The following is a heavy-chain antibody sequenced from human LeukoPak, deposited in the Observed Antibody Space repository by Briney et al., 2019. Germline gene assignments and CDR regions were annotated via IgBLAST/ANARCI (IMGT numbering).Heavy chain of an antibody. D-gene: IGHD3-22*01. CDR2: ISGSGGST. V-gene: IGHV3-23*01. Sequence: GGSLRLSCAASGFTFSSYAMSWVRQASGKGLEWVSAISGSGGSTYYADSVKGRFTISRDNSKNTLYLQMNSLRAEDTAVYYCAKGKGGVITPLDYWGQGTLVTVSS. CDR3: AKGKGGVITPLDY. J-gene: IGHJ4*02. CDR1: GFTFSSYA.